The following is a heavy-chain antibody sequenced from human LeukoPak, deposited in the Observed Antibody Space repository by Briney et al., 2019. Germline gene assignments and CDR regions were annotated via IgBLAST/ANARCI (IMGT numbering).Heavy chain of an antibody. Sequence: SGGSLRLSCAASGFTFSTYAMSWVRQAPGKGLEWVSSISGSGSSTYYADSVKGRFTISRDNAKKTVSLQMNSLRPEDTGVYYCARAPSEIGGYYPEYFRHWGQGTLVTVSS. CDR3: ARAPSEIGGYYPEYFRH. CDR2: ISGSGSST. J-gene: IGHJ1*01. D-gene: IGHD3-22*01. CDR1: GFTFSTYA. V-gene: IGHV3-23*01.